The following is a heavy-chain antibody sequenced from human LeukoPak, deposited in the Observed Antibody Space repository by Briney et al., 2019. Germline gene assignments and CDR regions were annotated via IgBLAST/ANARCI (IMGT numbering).Heavy chain of an antibody. V-gene: IGHV1-8*01. D-gene: IGHD4-23*01. Sequence: ASVKVSCKASGYTFTSYDINWVRQATGQGLEWMGWMNPNSGNTGYAQKFQGRVTMTRNTSISTAYMELSSLRSEDTAVYYCARGRWGHTVVTPRGWFDPWGQGTLVTVSS. J-gene: IGHJ5*02. CDR1: GYTFTSYD. CDR2: MNPNSGNT. CDR3: ARGRWGHTVVTPRGWFDP.